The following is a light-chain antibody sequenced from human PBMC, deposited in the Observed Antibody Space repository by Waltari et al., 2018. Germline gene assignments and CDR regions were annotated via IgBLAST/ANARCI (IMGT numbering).Light chain of an antibody. J-gene: IGKJ2*03. CDR2: GTS. CDR1: QSVSKY. Sequence: VILTQSPATLSLSPGERANLACRASQSVSKYLAWHQQKPGQAPRLRIYGTSTRAAGIPDRFSGSGSGTDFTLTISSLEPDDFAVYYCQKYSSSPYSFGQGTKVEIK. CDR3: QKYSSSPYS. V-gene: IGKV3-20*01.